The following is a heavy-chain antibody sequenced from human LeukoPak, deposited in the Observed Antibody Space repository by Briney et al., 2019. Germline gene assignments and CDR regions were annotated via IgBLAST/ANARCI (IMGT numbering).Heavy chain of an antibody. V-gene: IGHV4-34*08. J-gene: IGHJ4*02. D-gene: IGHD2-8*01. CDR3: AGNGTFDY. CDR2: INHSGST. Sequence: GSLRLSCAASGFTFSSYAMSWVRQPPGKGLEWIGEINHSGSTNYNPSLKSRVTISVDTSKNQFSLKLSSVTAADTAVYYCAGNGTFDYWGQGTLVTVSS. CDR1: GFTFSSYA.